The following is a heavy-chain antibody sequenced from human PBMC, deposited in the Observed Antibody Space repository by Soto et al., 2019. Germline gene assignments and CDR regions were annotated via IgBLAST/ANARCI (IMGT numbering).Heavy chain of an antibody. D-gene: IGHD3-10*01. CDR1: GFSLSTSGVG. CDR3: ARLEYYGSGSYSY. Sequence: QITLKESGPPLVKPTQTLMLTCTFSGFSLSTSGVGVGWIRQPPGKALEWLASIYWDDDKRYSPSLKSRPTITKDTSKNRVVLTVTNMDPVDTATYYCARLEYYGSGSYSYWGQGTLVTVSS. CDR2: IYWDDDK. V-gene: IGHV2-5*02. J-gene: IGHJ4*02.